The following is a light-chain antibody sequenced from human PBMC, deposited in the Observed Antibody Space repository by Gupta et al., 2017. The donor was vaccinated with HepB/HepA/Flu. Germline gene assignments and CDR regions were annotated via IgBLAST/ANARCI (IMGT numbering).Light chain of an antibody. Sequence: DIPMTQSPSSLSASVGDRVTITCQASQDISNYLNWYQQKPGKAPKLLIYDASNLETGVPSRFSGSGSGTDFTCTISSLQPEDIATYYGQQYDNLPDMYTCGQGTKLEIK. V-gene: IGKV1-33*01. CDR2: DAS. CDR1: QDISNY. CDR3: QQYDNLPDMYT. J-gene: IGKJ2*01.